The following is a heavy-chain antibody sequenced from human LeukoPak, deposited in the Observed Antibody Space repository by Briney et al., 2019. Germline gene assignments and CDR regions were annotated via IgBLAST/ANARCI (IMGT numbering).Heavy chain of an antibody. V-gene: IGHV4-39*07. CDR3: ARPAHSGYDS. CDR1: GGSISSSSYY. D-gene: IGHD5-12*01. CDR2: INHSGST. Sequence: PSETLSLTCTVSGGSISSSSYYWGWIRQPPGKGLEWIGEINHSGSTNYNPSLKSRVTISVDTSKNQFSLKLSSVTAADTAVYYCARPAHSGYDSWGQGTLVTVSS. J-gene: IGHJ5*02.